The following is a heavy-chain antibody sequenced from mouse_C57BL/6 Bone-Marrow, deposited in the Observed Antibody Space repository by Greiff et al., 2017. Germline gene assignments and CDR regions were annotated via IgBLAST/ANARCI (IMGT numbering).Heavy chain of an antibody. Sequence: QVQLQQPGAELVKPGASVKLSCKASGYTFTSYWMHWVKQRPGQGLEWIGMIHPNSGSTNYNEKFKSKATLTVDKSSSTAYMQLSSLTSEDSAVYYCAKVTTVVATGSDYGGQGTALTVSA. CDR1: GYTFTSYW. D-gene: IGHD1-1*01. J-gene: IGHJ2*01. CDR3: AKVTTVVATGSDY. CDR2: IHPNSGST. V-gene: IGHV1-64*01.